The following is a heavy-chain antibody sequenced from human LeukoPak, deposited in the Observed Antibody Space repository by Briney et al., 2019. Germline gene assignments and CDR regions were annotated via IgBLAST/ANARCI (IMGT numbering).Heavy chain of an antibody. Sequence: ASVKVSCKASGYTFTSYAMNWVRQAPGQGLEWMGWINTNTGNPTYAQGFTGRFVFSLDTSVSTAYPQISSLKAEDTAVYYCARGYYGSGSYYPYYHRYNWFDPWGQGTLVTVSS. J-gene: IGHJ5*02. V-gene: IGHV7-4-1*02. CDR1: GYTFTSYA. D-gene: IGHD3-10*01. CDR3: ARGYYGSGSYYPYYHRYNWFDP. CDR2: INTNTGNP.